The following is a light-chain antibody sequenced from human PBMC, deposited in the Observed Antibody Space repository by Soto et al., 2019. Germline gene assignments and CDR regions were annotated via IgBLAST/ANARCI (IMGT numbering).Light chain of an antibody. CDR3: QQRHMWRIT. CDR1: QSFRGL. J-gene: IGKJ5*01. Sequence: EVVLTQSPVTLSLSPGERATLSCRASQSFRGLLALYQQKPFQSPSLLIYDAYNRATGIPPRFSGSGSGTDFTLTISSLEPEDSAVDYCQQRHMWRITFGQGTRLDNK. CDR2: DAY. V-gene: IGKV3-11*01.